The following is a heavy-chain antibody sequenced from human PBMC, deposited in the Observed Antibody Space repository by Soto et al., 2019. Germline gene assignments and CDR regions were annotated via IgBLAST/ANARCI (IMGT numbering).Heavy chain of an antibody. CDR3: ARHLGADFRNWVFDL. V-gene: IGHV1-69*12. CDR2: IIPIFATP. D-gene: IGHD4-4*01. Sequence: QVQLVQSGAEVKKPGSSVKVACRAPGDSFNNLALSWVRQAPGIGLEWLGGIIPIFATPTYAQKFQDRVTITADESTTTAYMELSSLRSDDTAVYYCARHLGADFRNWVFDLWGRGTLVTVSS. J-gene: IGHJ2*01. CDR1: GDSFNNLA.